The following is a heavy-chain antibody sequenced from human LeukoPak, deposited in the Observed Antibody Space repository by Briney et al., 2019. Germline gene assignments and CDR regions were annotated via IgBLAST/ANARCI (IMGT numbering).Heavy chain of an antibody. Sequence: PSETLSLTCTVSGGSISTYYWSWIRQPPGKGLEWIGYIYYNGATDYNPSLKSRVTISVDTSKNQFSLKLSSVTAADTAVYYCARRGGHGGSFDYWGQGTLVTVSS. V-gene: IGHV4-59*12. J-gene: IGHJ4*02. D-gene: IGHD4-23*01. CDR3: ARRGGHGGSFDY. CDR2: IYYNGAT. CDR1: GGSISTYY.